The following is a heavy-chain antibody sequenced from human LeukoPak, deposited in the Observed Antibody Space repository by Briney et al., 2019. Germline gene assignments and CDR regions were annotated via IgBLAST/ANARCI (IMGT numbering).Heavy chain of an antibody. D-gene: IGHD6-13*01. V-gene: IGHV4-59*01. CDR1: GGSISSYY. J-gene: IGHJ5*02. Sequence: SETLSLXCTVSGGSISSYYWSWIRQPPGKGLEWIGYIYYSGSTNYNPSLKSRVTISVDTSKNQFSLKLSSVTAADTAVYYCAQVTSSRYRGWFDPWGQGTLVTVSS. CDR3: AQVTSSRYRGWFDP. CDR2: IYYSGST.